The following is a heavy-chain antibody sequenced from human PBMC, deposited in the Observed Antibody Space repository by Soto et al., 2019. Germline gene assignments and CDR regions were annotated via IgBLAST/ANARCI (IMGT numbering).Heavy chain of an antibody. Sequence: ASVKVSCKVSGYTLTELSMHWVRQAPGKGLEWMGGFDPEDGETIYAQKFQGRVTMTEDTSTDTAYMELSSLRSEDTAVYYCAKGCSGGRCYDYWGQGTLVTVSS. J-gene: IGHJ4*02. D-gene: IGHD2-15*01. CDR3: AKGCSGGRCYDY. CDR2: FDPEDGET. V-gene: IGHV1-24*01. CDR1: GYTLTELS.